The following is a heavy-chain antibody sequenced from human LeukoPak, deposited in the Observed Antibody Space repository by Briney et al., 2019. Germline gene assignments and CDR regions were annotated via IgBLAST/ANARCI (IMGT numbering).Heavy chain of an antibody. CDR3: ARETAVAGSYYYYSSGMNV. J-gene: IGHJ6*02. V-gene: IGHV3-66*01. CDR2: IYSGGST. D-gene: IGHD6-19*01. Sequence: GGSLRLSCAASGFTFSGNYMSWVRQAPGKGLEWVSVIYSGGSTYYAESVKGRFTISIDNSKSTLYLQMNRLRAEETAVYYCARETAVAGSYYYYSSGMNVWGQGTTVTVSS. CDR1: GFTFSGNY.